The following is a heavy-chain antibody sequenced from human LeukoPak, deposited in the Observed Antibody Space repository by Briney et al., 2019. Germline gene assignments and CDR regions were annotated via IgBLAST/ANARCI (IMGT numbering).Heavy chain of an antibody. D-gene: IGHD2-2*01. CDR1: GGSITSYD. CDR2: IYTSGST. V-gene: IGHV4-4*09. J-gene: IGHJ3*02. CDR3: ASSPYCSSTSCYRFYDGNDAFDI. Sequence: KPSETLSLTCTVSGGSITSYDLSWIRQPPGKGLEWIGYIYTSGSTNYNPSLKSRVTISVDTSKNQFPLKLNSVTAADTAVYYCASSPYCSSTSCYRFYDGNDAFDIWGQGTMVTVSS.